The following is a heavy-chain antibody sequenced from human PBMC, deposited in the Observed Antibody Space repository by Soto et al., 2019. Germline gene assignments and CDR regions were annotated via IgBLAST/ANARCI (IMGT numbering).Heavy chain of an antibody. CDR3: AKGIQLWLPCGINY. J-gene: IGHJ4*02. V-gene: IGHV3-23*01. Sequence: EVQLLESGGGLVQPGGSLRLSCAASGFTFSSYAMSWVRQAPGKGLEWVSAISGSGDSTYYADSVKGRFTISRDNSKNTLFLQMNSLRAEDTAVYYCAKGIQLWLPCGINYWGQGTLVTVSS. CDR1: GFTFSSYA. D-gene: IGHD5-18*01. CDR2: ISGSGDST.